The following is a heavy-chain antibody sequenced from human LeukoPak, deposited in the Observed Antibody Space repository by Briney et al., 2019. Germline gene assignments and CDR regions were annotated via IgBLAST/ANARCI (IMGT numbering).Heavy chain of an antibody. CDR3: ARGSSSSPLNLDY. Sequence: SETLSLTCGVSVDSISNGGYSWSWIWQPPGKGLEWIGYIYHSGSTYYSPSLNSRLTISVDRSKNQFSLKLSSVTAADTAVYYCARGSSSSPLNLDYWGQGTLVTVSS. CDR2: IYHSGST. D-gene: IGHD6-6*01. J-gene: IGHJ4*02. CDR1: VDSISNGGYS. V-gene: IGHV4-30-2*01.